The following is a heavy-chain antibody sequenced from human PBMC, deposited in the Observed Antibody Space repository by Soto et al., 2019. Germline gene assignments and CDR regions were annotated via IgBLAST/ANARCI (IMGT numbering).Heavy chain of an antibody. Sequence: PSETLSLTCTVSGGSISSYYWSWIRQPPGKGLEWIGYIYYSGSTNYNPSLKSRVTISVDTSKNQFSLKLSSVTAADTAVYYCARGETGNRPGNYNWLDPWGQGTLVTVSS. J-gene: IGHJ5*02. CDR1: GGSISSYY. CDR3: ARGETGNRPGNYNWLDP. D-gene: IGHD1-1*01. CDR2: IYYSGST. V-gene: IGHV4-59*01.